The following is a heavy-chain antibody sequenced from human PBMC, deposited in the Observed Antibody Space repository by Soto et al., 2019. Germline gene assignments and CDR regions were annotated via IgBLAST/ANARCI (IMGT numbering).Heavy chain of an antibody. CDR1: GCTFSSYV. D-gene: IGHD6-13*01. V-gene: IGHV3-23*01. CDR2: ISASGGST. J-gene: IGHJ5*02. Sequence: EVQLLESGGGLVQPGGSLRLSCAASGCTFSSYVMSWVRQAPGKGLEWVSGISASGGSTYYADSVKGRFTISRDNSRNTLYLQMNSLGAEDTALYYCARDGQPQLLLNWFAPWGQGTLVTVSS. CDR3: ARDGQPQLLLNWFAP.